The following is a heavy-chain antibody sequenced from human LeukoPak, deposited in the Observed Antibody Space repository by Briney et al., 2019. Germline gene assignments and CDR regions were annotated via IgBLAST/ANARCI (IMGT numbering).Heavy chain of an antibody. Sequence: GGSLRLSCAASGFTFSGYALHWVRQAPGKGLEWVAVISSDGTNRYYADSVKGRFTISRDNSKNTVHLQMNSLRAEDTAVYYCARVSIFGVVIPPDYWGQGTLVTVSS. J-gene: IGHJ4*02. CDR2: ISSDGTNR. V-gene: IGHV3-30*01. D-gene: IGHD3-3*02. CDR1: GFTFSGYA. CDR3: ARVSIFGVVIPPDY.